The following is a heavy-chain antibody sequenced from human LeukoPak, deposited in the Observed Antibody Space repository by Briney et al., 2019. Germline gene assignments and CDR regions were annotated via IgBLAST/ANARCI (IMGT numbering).Heavy chain of an antibody. V-gene: IGHV3-9*03. J-gene: IGHJ3*02. CDR2: ISWNSGSI. D-gene: IGHD2-21*02. CDR1: GFTFDDYA. CDR3: AKDMGGSYFAFDI. Sequence: GRSLRLSCAASGFTFDDYAMHWVRQAPGKGLEWVSGISWNSGSIGYADSVKGRFTISRDNAKNSLYLQMNSLRAEDMALYYCAKDMGGSYFAFDIWGQGTMVTVSS.